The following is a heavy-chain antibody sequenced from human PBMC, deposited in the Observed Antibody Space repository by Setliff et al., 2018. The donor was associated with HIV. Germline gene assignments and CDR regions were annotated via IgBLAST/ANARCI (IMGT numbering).Heavy chain of an antibody. D-gene: IGHD7-27*01. CDR3: ARRDTSTGVDP. CDR2: IYYNGST. J-gene: IGHJ5*02. CDR1: GGSISNYY. Sequence: PSETLSLTCSVSGGSISNYYWSWIRQPPGKGLEWIGYIYYNGSTNYNPSLKSRVTISVDTSKNQFSLNLSSVTAADTAVYYCARRDTSTGVDPWGQGALVTVSS. V-gene: IGHV4-59*08.